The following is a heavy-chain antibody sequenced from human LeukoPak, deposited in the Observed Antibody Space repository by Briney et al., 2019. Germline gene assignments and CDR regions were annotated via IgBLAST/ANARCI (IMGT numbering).Heavy chain of an antibody. V-gene: IGHV1-2*02. Sequence: ASVKVSCKASGYTFTGYYMHWVRQAPGQGLEWMGWINPKSGGTNYAQKFQGRVTMTRDTSISTAYMELSRLRSDDTAVYYCARGDYDILTVQVVEPVYYFDYWGQGTLVTVSS. D-gene: IGHD3-9*01. CDR3: ARGDYDILTVQVVEPVYYFDY. J-gene: IGHJ4*02. CDR1: GYTFTGYY. CDR2: INPKSGGT.